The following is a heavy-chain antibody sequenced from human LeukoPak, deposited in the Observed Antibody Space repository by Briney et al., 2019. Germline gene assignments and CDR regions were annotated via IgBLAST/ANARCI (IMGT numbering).Heavy chain of an antibody. Sequence: SVKVSCTASGGTFSSYAISWVRQAPGQGLEWMGRIIPILGIANYAQKFQGRVTITADKSTSTAYMELSSLRSEDTAVYYCARLDIVVVPAARDDAFDIWGQGTMVTVSS. CDR1: GGTFSSYA. CDR3: ARLDIVVVPAARDDAFDI. J-gene: IGHJ3*02. V-gene: IGHV1-69*04. CDR2: IIPILGIA. D-gene: IGHD2-2*01.